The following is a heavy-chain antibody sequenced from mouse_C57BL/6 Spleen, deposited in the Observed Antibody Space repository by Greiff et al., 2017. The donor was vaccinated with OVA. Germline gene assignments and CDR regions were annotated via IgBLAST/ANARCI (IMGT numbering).Heavy chain of an antibody. V-gene: IGHV1-52*01. CDR2: IDPSDSET. J-gene: IGHJ4*01. CDR1: GYTFTSYW. Sequence: QVQLQQPGAELVRPGSSVKLSCKASGYTFTSYWMHWVKQRPIQGLEWIGNIDPSDSETHYNQKFKDKATLTVDKSSSTAYMQLSSLTSEDSAVYYGARDGYGAMDYWGQGTSVTVSS. CDR3: ARDGYGAMDY. D-gene: IGHD1-1*02.